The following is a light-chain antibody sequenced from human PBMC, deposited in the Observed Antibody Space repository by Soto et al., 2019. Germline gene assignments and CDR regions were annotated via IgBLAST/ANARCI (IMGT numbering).Light chain of an antibody. V-gene: IGLV2-14*01. J-gene: IGLJ1*01. CDR1: SSDVGGYDY. CDR3: SAYTPCNTLI. CDR2: EVN. Sequence: QSALTQPASVSGSPGQSVTISCTGTSSDVGGYDYVSWYQQHPGTAPKLILYEVNNRPSGVSNRFSGSKSGNTASLIISGLQTEDEANYYCSAYTPCNTLIFGTGTKVTVL.